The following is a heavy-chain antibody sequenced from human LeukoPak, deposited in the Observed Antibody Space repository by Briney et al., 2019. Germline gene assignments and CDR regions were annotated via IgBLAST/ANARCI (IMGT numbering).Heavy chain of an antibody. CDR3: VRDGGLDY. Sequence: GASVKVSCKASGYTFTAYYMHWLRQAPGQGLEWMGWINPNSGDTNYAQKFQGRVTMTRDTSTSTAYMELGRLKSDDTAVYYCVRDGGLDYWGQGTLVTVSS. V-gene: IGHV1-2*02. J-gene: IGHJ4*02. CDR2: INPNSGDT. D-gene: IGHD3-16*01. CDR1: GYTFTAYY.